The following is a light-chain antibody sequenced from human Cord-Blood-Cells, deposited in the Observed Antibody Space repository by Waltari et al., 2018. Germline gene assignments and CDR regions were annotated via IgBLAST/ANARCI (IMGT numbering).Light chain of an antibody. CDR2: GAS. V-gene: IGKV3-15*01. Sequence: IVMTQSPATLSVSSGESATLSCRASQSVSSNLAWYQQKPGQAPRLLIYGASTRATGIPARFSGSGSGTEFTLTISSLQSEDFAVYYCQQYNNWIFTFGPGTKVDIK. J-gene: IGKJ3*01. CDR3: QQYNNWIFT. CDR1: QSVSSN.